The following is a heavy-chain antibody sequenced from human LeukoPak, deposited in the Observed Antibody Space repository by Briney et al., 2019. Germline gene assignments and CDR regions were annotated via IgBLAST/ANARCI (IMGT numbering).Heavy chain of an antibody. CDR1: GFTFSDYY. D-gene: IGHD1-26*01. CDR3: ARYSGSYYGYYYYGMDV. J-gene: IGHJ6*02. Sequence: GTPRSSCAVSGFTFSDYYMSWIRHAPGKGLEWVSYISSSGSTIYYAHSVKGRFTISRDNDKNSLYLQMNSLRAEDTAVYYCARYSGSYYGYYYYGMDVWGQGTTVTVSS. V-gene: IGHV3-11*01. CDR2: ISSSGSTI.